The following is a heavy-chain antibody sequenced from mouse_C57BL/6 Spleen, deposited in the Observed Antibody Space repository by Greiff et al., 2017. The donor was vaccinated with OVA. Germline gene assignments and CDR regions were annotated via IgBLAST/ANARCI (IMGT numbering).Heavy chain of an antibody. Sequence: VQLQQSGAELVRPGASVKLSCKASGYTFTDYYINWVKQRPGQGLEWIARIYPGSGNTYYNEKFKGKATLTAEKSSSTAYMQLSSLTSEDSAVYFCARSAVRSNRYYFDYWGQGTTLTVSS. J-gene: IGHJ2*01. CDR2: IYPGSGNT. V-gene: IGHV1-76*01. CDR3: ARSAVRSNRYYFDY. CDR1: GYTFTDYY. D-gene: IGHD2-5*01.